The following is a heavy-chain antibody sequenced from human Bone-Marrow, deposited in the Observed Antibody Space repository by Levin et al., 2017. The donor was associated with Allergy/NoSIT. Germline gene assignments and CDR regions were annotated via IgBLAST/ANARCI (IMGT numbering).Heavy chain of an antibody. J-gene: IGHJ4*02. CDR1: GFTFSSYG. CDR3: AKGIIKQQLIEMIDY. CDR2: ISYDGSNK. V-gene: IGHV3-30*18. D-gene: IGHD6-13*01. Sequence: LSLTCAASGFTFSSYGMHWVRQAPGKGLEWVAVISYDGSNKYYADSVKGRFTISRDNSKNTLYLQMNSLRAEDTAVYYCAKGIIKQQLIEMIDYWGQGTLVTVSS.